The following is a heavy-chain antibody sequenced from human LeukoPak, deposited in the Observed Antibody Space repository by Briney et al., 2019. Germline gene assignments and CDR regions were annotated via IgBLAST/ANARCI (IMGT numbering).Heavy chain of an antibody. CDR2: INPNSGGT. D-gene: IGHD1-1*01. CDR1: GYTFTGYY. J-gene: IGHJ4*02. V-gene: IGHV1-2*02. CDR3: ARVGATGTTSPFDY. Sequence: ASVKVSCKASGYTFTGYYMHWVRQAPGPGLEWMGLINPNSGGTNYAQKFQGRVTMTRDTSISTAYMELSRLRSDDTAVYYCARVGATGTTSPFDYWGQGTLVTVSS.